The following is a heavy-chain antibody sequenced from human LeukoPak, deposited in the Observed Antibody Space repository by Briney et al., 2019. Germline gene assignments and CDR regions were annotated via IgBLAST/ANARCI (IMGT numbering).Heavy chain of an antibody. J-gene: IGHJ4*02. CDR2: ISGSGGST. CDR3: ARHDCSGPSCDYFDY. Sequence: GGSLRLSCAASGFTFSSYGMSWVRQAPGKGLEWVSAISGSGGSTYYADSVKGRFTISRDNSKNTLYLQMNSLRAEDTAIYYCARHDCSGPSCDYFDYWGQGTLVTVSS. V-gene: IGHV3-23*01. D-gene: IGHD2-15*01. CDR1: GFTFSSYG.